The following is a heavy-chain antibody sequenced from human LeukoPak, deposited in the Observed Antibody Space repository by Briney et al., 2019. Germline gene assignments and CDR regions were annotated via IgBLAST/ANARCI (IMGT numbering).Heavy chain of an antibody. CDR1: GGSFSGYY. CDR3: ARQREAAAGYRQLAYYMDV. V-gene: IGHV4-34*01. CDR2: INHSGST. Sequence: SETLSLTCAVYGGSFSGYYWSWIRQPPGKGLEWIGEINHSGSTNYNPSLKSRVTISVDTSKNQFSLKLSSVTAADTAVCYCARQREAAAGYRQLAYYMDVWGKGTTVTVSS. D-gene: IGHD6-13*01. J-gene: IGHJ6*03.